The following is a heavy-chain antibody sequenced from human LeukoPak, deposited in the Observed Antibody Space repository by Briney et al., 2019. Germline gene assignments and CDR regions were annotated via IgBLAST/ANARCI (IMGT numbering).Heavy chain of an antibody. CDR3: AREGGRRRASNFDWFDP. J-gene: IGHJ5*02. Sequence: GGSLRLSCAASGFTFSAYTMNLGRQAPGKGLEWVSAVSSNSAYIYYADSLRGRFTISRDNAKSLLYLQTNSLRADDTAVYYCAREGGRRRASNFDWFDPWGQGTLVTVSS. V-gene: IGHV3-21*06. CDR2: VSSNSAYI. CDR1: GFTFSAYT. D-gene: IGHD3-16*01.